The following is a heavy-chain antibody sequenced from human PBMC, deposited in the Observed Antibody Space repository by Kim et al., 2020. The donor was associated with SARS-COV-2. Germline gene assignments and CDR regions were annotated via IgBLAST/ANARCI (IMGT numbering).Heavy chain of an antibody. CDR2: INHSGST. J-gene: IGHJ4*02. CDR3: ARRLYSSGWYEGGKNYFDY. V-gene: IGHV4-34*01. Sequence: SETLSLTCAVYGGSFSGYYWSWIRQPPGKGLEWIGEINHSGSTNYNPSLKSRVTISVDTSKNQFSLKLSSVTAADTAVYYCARRLYSSGWYEGGKNYFDYWGQGTLVTVSS. CDR1: GGSFSGYY. D-gene: IGHD6-19*01.